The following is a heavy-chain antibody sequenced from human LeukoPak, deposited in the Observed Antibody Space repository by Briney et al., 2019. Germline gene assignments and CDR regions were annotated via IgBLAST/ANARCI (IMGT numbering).Heavy chain of an antibody. CDR1: GGSISSYY. CDR3: AGPAVGGSGRPSI. Sequence: SETLSLTCTVSGGSISSYYWSWVRQPPGKGLEWIGYIYYSGSTNYNPSLRSRVTISVDTSKNQFSLKLSSVTAADTAVDYCAGPAVGGSGRPSIWGQGTLVTVSS. V-gene: IGHV4-59*01. D-gene: IGHD3-10*01. CDR2: IYYSGST. J-gene: IGHJ4*02.